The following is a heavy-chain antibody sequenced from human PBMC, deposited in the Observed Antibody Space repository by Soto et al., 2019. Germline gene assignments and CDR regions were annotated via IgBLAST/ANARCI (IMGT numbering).Heavy chain of an antibody. Sequence: PGGSLRLSCAASGFTFSSYWMHWVRQSPGQGLVWVSRINSDGSSTSYADSVKGRFTISRDNAKNTLYLQMNSLRAEDTAVYYCAREPLEDSSCYGYYYYYMDVWGKGTTVTVSS. J-gene: IGHJ6*03. D-gene: IGHD6-19*01. V-gene: IGHV3-74*01. CDR2: INSDGSST. CDR1: GFTFSSYW. CDR3: AREPLEDSSCYGYYYYYMDV.